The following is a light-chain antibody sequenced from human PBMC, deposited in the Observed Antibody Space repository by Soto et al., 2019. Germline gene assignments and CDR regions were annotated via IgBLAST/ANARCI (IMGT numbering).Light chain of an antibody. V-gene: IGLV2-23*01. J-gene: IGLJ1*01. Sequence: QSALTQPASVSGSPGQSITISCTGSSSDVGNYNLVSWYQQHPGKAPKLMIYEDTKWPSGVSNRFSGSKSGSTAYLTISGLQAEDEADYYCWSYAVGRTYVFGTGTKVTVL. CDR3: WSYAVGRTYV. CDR1: SSDVGNYNL. CDR2: EDT.